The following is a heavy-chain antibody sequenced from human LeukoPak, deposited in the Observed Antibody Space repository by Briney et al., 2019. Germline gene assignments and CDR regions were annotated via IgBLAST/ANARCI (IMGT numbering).Heavy chain of an antibody. Sequence: SETLSLTCTVSGGSISSSSYYLGWIRQPPGKGLEWIGSIYYSGSTYYNPSLKSRVTISVDTPKNQFSLKLSSVTAADAAVYYCARGSSSGWYGGWFDPWGQGTLVTVSS. CDR1: GGSISSSSYY. CDR3: ARGSSSGWYGGWFDP. V-gene: IGHV4-39*01. J-gene: IGHJ5*02. D-gene: IGHD6-19*01. CDR2: IYYSGST.